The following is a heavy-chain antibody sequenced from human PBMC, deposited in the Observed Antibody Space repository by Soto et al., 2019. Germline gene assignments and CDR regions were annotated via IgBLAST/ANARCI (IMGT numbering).Heavy chain of an antibody. J-gene: IGHJ4*02. CDR3: ATPACAATWCSPSHNLDH. CDR1: GGTFVRHV. V-gene: IGHV1-69*09. D-gene: IGHD2-2*01. Sequence: QVQLVQSGAEVKKPESSVKVSCKTSGGTFVRHVISWVRQAPGQGPEWMGKINPLSGISNYAQKFQDRVTFTADTDSSTAYMELSSLRSDATAVYYCATPACAATWCSPSHNLDHWGQGTLVTVSS. CDR2: INPLSGIS.